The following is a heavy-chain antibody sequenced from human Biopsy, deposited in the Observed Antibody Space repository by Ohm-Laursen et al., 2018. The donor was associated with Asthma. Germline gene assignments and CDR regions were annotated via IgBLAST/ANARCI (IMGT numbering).Heavy chain of an antibody. Sequence: AASVKVSCKTSGYTFNRAGITWVRQAPGQGLEWMGWISVYNGNTKVAQKLQDRVTMITDTSTSTAYMGLRSLRSDDTAVYFCARAVDYSHYYGIDVWGQGTTVTVS. V-gene: IGHV1-18*01. CDR1: GYTFNRAG. CDR2: ISVYNGNT. CDR3: ARAVDYSHYYGIDV. J-gene: IGHJ6*02. D-gene: IGHD3-10*01.